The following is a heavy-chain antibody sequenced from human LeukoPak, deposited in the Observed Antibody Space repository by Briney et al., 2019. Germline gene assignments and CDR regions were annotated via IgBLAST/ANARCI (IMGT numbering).Heavy chain of an antibody. J-gene: IGHJ4*02. D-gene: IGHD3-22*01. CDR2: IYTSGST. Sequence: SETLSLTCTVSGGSISSYYWSWIRQPAGKGLEWIGRIYTSGSTNYNPSLKSRVTMSVDTSKNQFSLKLSSVTAADTAVYYCARTLGRAYYYDSSGYPSHHTEYYYFDYWGQGTLVTVSS. CDR3: ARTLGRAYYYDSSGYPSHHTEYYYFDY. V-gene: IGHV4-4*07. CDR1: GGSISSYY.